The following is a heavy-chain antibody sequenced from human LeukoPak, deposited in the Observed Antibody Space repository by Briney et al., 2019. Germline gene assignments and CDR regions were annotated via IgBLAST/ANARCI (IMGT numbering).Heavy chain of an antibody. Sequence: GGSLRLSCAASGFIFSNYAMNWVRQAPGKGLEWVSSITGLGGSTNYAESVRGRFTISRDNSRNTLYLQMNSLRAEDTAVYFCAKDLLGHYDDSDYSLLNYWGQGALVTVSS. J-gene: IGHJ4*02. D-gene: IGHD3-22*01. CDR3: AKDLLGHYDDSDYSLLNY. CDR1: GFIFSNYA. CDR2: ITGLGGST. V-gene: IGHV3-23*01.